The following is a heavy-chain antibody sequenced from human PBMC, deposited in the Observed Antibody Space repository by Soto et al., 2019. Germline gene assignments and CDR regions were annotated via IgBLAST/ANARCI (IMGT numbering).Heavy chain of an antibody. Sequence: QGKGLEWIGYIYYSGSTNYNPSLQSRVTISLDTSKNQFSLKLSSVTAADTAVYYCARLGGYCSSLDPWGQGTLVTVSS. D-gene: IGHD3-10*01. J-gene: IGHJ5*02. V-gene: IGHV4-59*08. CDR3: ARLGGYCSSLDP. CDR2: IYYSGST.